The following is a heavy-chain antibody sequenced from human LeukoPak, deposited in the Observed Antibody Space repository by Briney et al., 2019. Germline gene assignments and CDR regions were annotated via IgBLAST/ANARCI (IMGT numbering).Heavy chain of an antibody. CDR1: GGSISSSNW. D-gene: IGHD3-3*01. J-gene: IGHJ4*02. V-gene: IGHV4-4*02. CDR2: IYHSGST. CDR3: ARRTSGFLEWLSYYFDY. Sequence: SGTLSLTCAVSGGSISSSNWWSWVRQPPGKGQEWIGEIYHSGSTNYNPSLKSRVTISVDKSKNQFSLKLSSVTAADTAVYYCARRTSGFLEWLSYYFDYWGQGTLVTVSS.